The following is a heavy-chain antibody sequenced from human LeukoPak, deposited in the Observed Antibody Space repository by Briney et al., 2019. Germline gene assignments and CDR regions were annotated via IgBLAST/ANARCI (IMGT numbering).Heavy chain of an antibody. CDR2: IWYDGSNK. J-gene: IGHJ6*03. V-gene: IGHV3-33*01. D-gene: IGHD3-3*01. CDR1: GFTFSSYG. Sequence: GGSLRLSCAASGFTFSSYGMHWVRQAPGKGLEWVAVIWYDGSNKYYADSVKGRFTISRDNSKNTLYLQMNSLRAEDTAVYYCAGGSGLGLRFLEWLSKSDYYYYYMDVWGKGTTVTVSS. CDR3: AGGSGLGLRFLEWLSKSDYYYYYMDV.